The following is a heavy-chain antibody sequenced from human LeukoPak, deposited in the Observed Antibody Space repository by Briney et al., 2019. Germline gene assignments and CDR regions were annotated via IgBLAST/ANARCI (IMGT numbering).Heavy chain of an antibody. CDR2: INHSGST. D-gene: IGHD4-17*01. J-gene: IGHJ4*02. V-gene: IGHV4-34*01. Sequence: SETLSLTCAVYGGSFSGYYWSWIRQPPGKGLEWIGEINHSGSTYYNPSLKSRVTISVDTSKNQFSLKLSSVTAADTAVYYCARDLSRFTVTTIGYWGQGTLVTVSS. CDR1: GGSFSGYY. CDR3: ARDLSRFTVTTIGY.